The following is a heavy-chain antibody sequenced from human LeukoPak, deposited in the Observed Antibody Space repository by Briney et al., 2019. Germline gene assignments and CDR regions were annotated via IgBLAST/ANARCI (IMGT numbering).Heavy chain of an antibody. D-gene: IGHD6-13*01. J-gene: IGHJ4*02. Sequence: SSETLSLTCAVYGGSFSGYYWSWIRQPPGKGLEWIGEINHSGSTNYNSSLKSRVTISVDTSKNQFSLKLSSVTAADTAVYYCARGSRIAAAGNFDYWGQGTLVTVSS. V-gene: IGHV4-34*01. CDR3: ARGSRIAAAGNFDY. CDR2: INHSGST. CDR1: GGSFSGYY.